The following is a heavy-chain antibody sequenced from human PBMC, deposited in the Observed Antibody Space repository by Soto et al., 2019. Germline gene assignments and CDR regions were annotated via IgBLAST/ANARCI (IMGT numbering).Heavy chain of an antibody. Sequence: GASVKVSCKASGYTFTSYGISWVRQAPGQGLEWMGWISAYNGNTNYAQKLQGRVTMTTDTSTSTAYMEPRSLRSDDTAVYYCARGPDCSSTSCYPNWFDPWGQGTMVTVYS. CDR2: ISAYNGNT. V-gene: IGHV1-18*04. D-gene: IGHD2-2*01. CDR3: ARGPDCSSTSCYPNWFDP. J-gene: IGHJ5*02. CDR1: GYTFTSYG.